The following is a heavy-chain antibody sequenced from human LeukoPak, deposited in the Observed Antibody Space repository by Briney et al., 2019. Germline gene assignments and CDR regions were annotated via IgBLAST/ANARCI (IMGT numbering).Heavy chain of an antibody. CDR1: GFTFDDYA. Sequence: GRSLRLSCAASGFTFDDYAMHWVRQAPGKGLEWVSGVTWNSGSIDYADSVKGRFTISRDNAKNSLYLQMNSLRAEDTALYYCAKAVSHDFWSGYHDYWGQGTLVTVSS. V-gene: IGHV3-9*01. J-gene: IGHJ4*02. D-gene: IGHD3-3*01. CDR2: VTWNSGSI. CDR3: AKAVSHDFWSGYHDY.